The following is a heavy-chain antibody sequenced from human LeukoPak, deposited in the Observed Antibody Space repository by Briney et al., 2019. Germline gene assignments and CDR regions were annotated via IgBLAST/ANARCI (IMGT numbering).Heavy chain of an antibody. V-gene: IGHV1-69*04. CDR3: VAGGVMGFSFDY. D-gene: IGHD3-16*01. CDR2: IIPILGIA. Sequence: ASVKVSCKASGGTFSSYAISWVRQAPGQGLEWMGRIIPILGIANYAQKFQGRATITADKSTSTAYMELSSLRSEDTAVYYCVAGGVMGFSFDYWGQGTLVTVSS. J-gene: IGHJ4*02. CDR1: GGTFSSYA.